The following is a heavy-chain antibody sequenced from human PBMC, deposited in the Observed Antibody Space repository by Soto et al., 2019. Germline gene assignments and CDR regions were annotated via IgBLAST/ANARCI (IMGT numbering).Heavy chain of an antibody. CDR1: GFTFSSYA. Sequence: GGSLRLSWAASGFTFSSYAMSWVRQAPGKGLDWVSSITSSSSTIHYADSVKGRFTISRDNSKNPVFLQMNSLRVEDTAVYYCVRDAGSLGYWGQGTLVTVSS. D-gene: IGHD3-10*01. V-gene: IGHV3-48*01. CDR3: VRDAGSLGY. CDR2: ITSSSSTI. J-gene: IGHJ4*02.